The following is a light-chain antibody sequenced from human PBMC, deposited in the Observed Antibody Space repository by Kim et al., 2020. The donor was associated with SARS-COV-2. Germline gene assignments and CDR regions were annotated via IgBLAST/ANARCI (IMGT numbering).Light chain of an antibody. J-gene: IGLJ2*01. CDR3: AVWDASLKSRV. CDR1: SSNIVSSY. V-gene: IGLV1-47*01. CDR2: RIN. Sequence: GQRVTISCSGSSSNIVSSYVYCYQQLPGPAPKLFIYRINQRPSGVPDRFSVSKSGTSASLDIIGLLSEDEADYYCAVWDASLKSRVFGGGTQLTVL.